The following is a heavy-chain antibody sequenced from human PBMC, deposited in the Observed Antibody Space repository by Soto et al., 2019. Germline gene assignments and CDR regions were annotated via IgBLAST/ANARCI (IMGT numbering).Heavy chain of an antibody. CDR2: ISSSSSYI. D-gene: IGHD6-13*01. J-gene: IGHJ4*02. V-gene: IGHV3-21*01. Sequence: GGSLRLSCAASGFTFSSYSMNWVRQAPGKGLEWVSSISSSSSYIYYADSVKGRFTISRDNAKNSLYLQMNSLRAEDTAVYYCARSQNREKRDSSSWYFRGPREYYFDYWGQGTLVTVSS. CDR3: ARSQNREKRDSSSWYFRGPREYYFDY. CDR1: GFTFSSYS.